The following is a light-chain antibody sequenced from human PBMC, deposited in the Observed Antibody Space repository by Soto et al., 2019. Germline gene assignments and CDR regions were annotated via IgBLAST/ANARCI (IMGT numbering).Light chain of an antibody. V-gene: IGKV3-20*01. CDR1: QSVSSN. CDR3: QQYGSSPLLT. Sequence: EIVMTQSPATLSVSPGESATLSCRASQSVSSNLAWYQQKPGQAPRLLIYGASSRATGIPDRFSGSGSGTDFTLTISRLEPEDFAVYYCQQYGSSPLLTFGGGTKVEIK. CDR2: GAS. J-gene: IGKJ4*01.